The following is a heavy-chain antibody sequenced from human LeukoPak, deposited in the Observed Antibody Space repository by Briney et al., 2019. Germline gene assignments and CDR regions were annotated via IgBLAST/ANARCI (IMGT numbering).Heavy chain of an antibody. Sequence: PSETLSLTCTVSGGSISSYYWSWIRQPSGKGLEWIGYIYYSGSTNYNPSLKSRVTISVDTSKNQFSLKLSSVTAADTAVYYCASFSAIGMGQYYFDYWGQGTLVTVSS. CDR3: ASFSAIGMGQYYFDY. J-gene: IGHJ4*02. CDR2: IYYSGST. V-gene: IGHV4-59*01. D-gene: IGHD2-8*01. CDR1: GGSISSYY.